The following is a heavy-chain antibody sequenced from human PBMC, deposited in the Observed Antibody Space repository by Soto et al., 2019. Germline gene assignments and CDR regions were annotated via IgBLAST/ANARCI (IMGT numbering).Heavy chain of an antibody. CDR2: INHRRNT. CDR1: GGSFSVYD. V-gene: IGHV4-34*01. J-gene: IGHJ6*04. Sequence: PSETLSLTCAFYGGSFSVYDWSWILQPPRQGMKWIGEINHRRNTNYNPSLKSRVTISVDTSKPQFSLKLSSVTAADPAVYYCARVYSSSGYYYGMDVSGTGTTVTVSS. D-gene: IGHD6-6*01. CDR3: ARVYSSSGYYYGMDV.